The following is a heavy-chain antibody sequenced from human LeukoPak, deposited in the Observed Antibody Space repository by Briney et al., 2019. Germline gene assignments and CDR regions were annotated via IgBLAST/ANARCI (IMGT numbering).Heavy chain of an antibody. CDR1: GGSFSGYY. J-gene: IGHJ6*03. D-gene: IGHD6-19*01. CDR2: INHSGST. Sequence: SETLSLTCAVYGGSFSGYYWSWIRQPPGKGLEWIGEINHSGSTNYNPSLKSRVTMSVDTSKNQFSLKPSSVTAADTAVYYCARGKYSSGWLYYYYYYMDVWGKGTTVTVSS. CDR3: ARGKYSSGWLYYYYYYMDV. V-gene: IGHV4-34*01.